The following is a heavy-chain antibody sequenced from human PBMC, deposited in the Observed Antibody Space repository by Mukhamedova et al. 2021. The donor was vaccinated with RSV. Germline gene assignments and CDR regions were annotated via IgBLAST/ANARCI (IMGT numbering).Heavy chain of an antibody. V-gene: IGHV3-30*04. CDR2: ISYDGSNK. J-gene: IGHJ4*01. CDR1: GFTFSSYA. CDR3: AREETTVTTRDYFD. Sequence: GFTFSSYAMRWVRQAPGKGLEWVAVISYDGSNKYYADSVKGRFTISRDNSKNTLYLQMNSLRAEDTAVYYCAREETTVTTRDYFD. D-gene: IGHD4-17*01.